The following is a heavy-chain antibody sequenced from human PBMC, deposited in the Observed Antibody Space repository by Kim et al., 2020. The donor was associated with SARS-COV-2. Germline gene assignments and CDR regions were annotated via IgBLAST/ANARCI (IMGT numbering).Heavy chain of an antibody. CDR2: ISSSIDYS. Sequence: GGSLRLSCAASGFTFSDYYMSWIRQAPGKGLEWVSYISSSIDYSTYAYSLTGRFTITSANDKYSLYLQLNSLSAKDADAYYCECVSLGSRSWY. CDR3: ECVSLGSRSWY. D-gene: IGHD2-15*01. V-gene: IGHV3-11*03. J-gene: IGHJ2*01. CDR1: GFTFSDYY.